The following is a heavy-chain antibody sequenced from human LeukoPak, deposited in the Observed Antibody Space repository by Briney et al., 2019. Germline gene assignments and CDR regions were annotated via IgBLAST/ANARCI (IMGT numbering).Heavy chain of an antibody. V-gene: IGHV1-46*01. J-gene: IGHJ4*02. Sequence: ASVKVSCKASGYTFTSYYMHWVRQAPGQGLEWMGIINPSGGSTSYAQKFQGRVTMTEDTSTDTAYMELSSLRSEDTAVYYCATAGTMIVVVTHFDYWGQGTLVTVSS. CDR1: GYTFTSYY. CDR3: ATAGTMIVVVTHFDY. CDR2: INPSGGST. D-gene: IGHD3-22*01.